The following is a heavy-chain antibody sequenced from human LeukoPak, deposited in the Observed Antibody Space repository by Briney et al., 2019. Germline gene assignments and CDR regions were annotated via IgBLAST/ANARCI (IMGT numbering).Heavy chain of an antibody. Sequence: GGSLRLSCAASGFTFSSYAMSWVRQAPGKGLEWVSAISGSGGSTYYADSVKGRFTISRDNSKNTLYLQMNSLRAEDTAVYYCTTDPGYSSGWYEFDYWGQGTLVTVSS. D-gene: IGHD6-19*01. CDR1: GFTFSSYA. V-gene: IGHV3-23*01. CDR3: TTDPGYSSGWYEFDY. J-gene: IGHJ4*02. CDR2: ISGSGGST.